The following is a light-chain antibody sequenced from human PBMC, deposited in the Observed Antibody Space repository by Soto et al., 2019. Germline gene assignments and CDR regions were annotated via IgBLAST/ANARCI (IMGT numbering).Light chain of an antibody. CDR1: SSDVGAYNY. Sequence: QSALTQPASVSGSPGQSITISCTGTSSDVGAYNYVSWYQQHPGKAPKFMIYEVSNRPSGVSNRFSGSKSGNTASLTISGLQAEDEADYYRSSYTTSSTTVFGGGTKLTVL. V-gene: IGLV2-14*01. CDR2: EVS. J-gene: IGLJ3*02. CDR3: SSYTTSSTTV.